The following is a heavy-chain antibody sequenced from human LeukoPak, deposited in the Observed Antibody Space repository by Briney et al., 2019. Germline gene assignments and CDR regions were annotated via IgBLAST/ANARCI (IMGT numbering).Heavy chain of an antibody. CDR2: IPYDGNNK. V-gene: IGHV3-30*03. J-gene: IGHJ4*02. D-gene: IGHD3-9*01. CDR1: GFTFSSYG. Sequence: PGRSLRLSCAASGFTFSSYGLHWVRQAPGKGLEWVAVIPYDGNNKYYADSVRGRFTISRDNSKNTLYLQMNSLRPEDTAVYYCASSRFDWLPYFEYWGQGTLVTVSS. CDR3: ASSRFDWLPYFEY.